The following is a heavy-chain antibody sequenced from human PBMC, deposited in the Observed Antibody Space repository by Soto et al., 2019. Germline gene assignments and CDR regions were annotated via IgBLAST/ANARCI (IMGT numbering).Heavy chain of an antibody. CDR1: GYLFTNYA. CDR2: ITAGNGYT. J-gene: IGHJ2*01. Sequence: VQLLQSGAEVKKPGASVKVSCKASGYLFTNYAMHWVRQAPGQGLEWMGWITAGNGYTKYSQKSQGRVTITRDTPATTAYMDVTRLRSEDTDVYYCARGAALYVGHWHFDLWGRGPLVSVSS. D-gene: IGHD3-10*02. V-gene: IGHV1-3*01. CDR3: ARGAALYVGHWHFDL.